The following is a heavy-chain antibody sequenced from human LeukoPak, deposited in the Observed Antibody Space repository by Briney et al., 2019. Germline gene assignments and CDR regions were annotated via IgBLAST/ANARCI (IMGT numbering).Heavy chain of an antibody. CDR3: ARDSSDIRSLIAH. Sequence: ASVKVSCKASGYTFTSYGISWVRQAPGQGLEWMGWISAYNGNTNYAQKLQGRVTMTTDTSASTAYMELSSLRSEDTAVYYCARDSSDIRSLIAHWGQGTLVTVPS. D-gene: IGHD2-15*01. CDR1: GYTFTSYG. V-gene: IGHV1-18*01. CDR2: ISAYNGNT. J-gene: IGHJ1*01.